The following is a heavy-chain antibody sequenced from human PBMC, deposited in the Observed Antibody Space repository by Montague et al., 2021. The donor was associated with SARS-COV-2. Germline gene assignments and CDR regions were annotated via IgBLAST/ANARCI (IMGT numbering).Heavy chain of an antibody. D-gene: IGHD2-15*01. Sequence: SLSLSLSASGFTFSTYAMSWVRRAPGKGLEWVSAISGSGDKTYYADSVKGRFTISRDNSKNTVSLQMNSLRVEDTAVYYCAKDLFCSGGDCYFYGMDLWGQGTTVTVSS. CDR2: ISGSGDKT. CDR1: GFTFSTYA. J-gene: IGHJ6*02. CDR3: AKDLFCSGGDCYFYGMDL. V-gene: IGHV3-23*01.